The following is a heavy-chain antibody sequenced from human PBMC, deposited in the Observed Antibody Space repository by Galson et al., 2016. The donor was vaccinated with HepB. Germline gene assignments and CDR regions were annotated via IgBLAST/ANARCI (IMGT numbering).Heavy chain of an antibody. D-gene: IGHD3-3*01. CDR1: GYTFTNYY. V-gene: IGHV1-46*01. Sequence: SVKVSCKASGYTFTNYYIQWVRQAPGQGLEWMGIINPSTGTTTYAQQFQGRVTMTRDTSTSTVYMELSSLRSDDTAMYYCARDHKNTIFGVVFGEGGYSYYDMDVWGKGTTVTVSS. CDR3: ARDHKNTIFGVVFGEGGYSYYDMDV. J-gene: IGHJ6*03. CDR2: INPSTGTT.